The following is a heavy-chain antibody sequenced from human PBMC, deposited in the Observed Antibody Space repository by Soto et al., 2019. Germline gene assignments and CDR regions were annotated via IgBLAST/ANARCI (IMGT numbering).Heavy chain of an antibody. D-gene: IGHD3-10*01. CDR3: AAPREAVPITRDSDP. CDR1: GFTFSSCG. CDR2: ISYDGSNK. Sequence: VGSLRLSCAASGFTFSSCGMHWGRQAPGKGLEWVAVISYDGSNKYYADSVKGRFTISRDNTKNTLYLQLNSLTAADTAVYYCAAPREAVPITRDSDPWCQGNLVTAPS. J-gene: IGHJ5*02. V-gene: IGHV3-30*03.